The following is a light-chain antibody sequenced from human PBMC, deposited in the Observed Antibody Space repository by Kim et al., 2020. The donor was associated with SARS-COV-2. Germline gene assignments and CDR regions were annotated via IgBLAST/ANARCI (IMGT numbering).Light chain of an antibody. V-gene: IGLV2-14*03. CDR2: DVS. CDR3: SSYTSSSPWV. J-gene: IGLJ3*02. Sequence: GQSITFSCTGTSSDVGGYNYVSWYQQHPGKAPKLMIYDVSNRPSGDSNRFSGSKSGNTASLTISGLQAEDEADYYCSSYTSSSPWVFGGGTKLTVL. CDR1: SSDVGGYNY.